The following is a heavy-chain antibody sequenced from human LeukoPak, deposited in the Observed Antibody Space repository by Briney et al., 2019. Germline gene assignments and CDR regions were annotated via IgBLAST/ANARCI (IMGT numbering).Heavy chain of an antibody. Sequence: SETLSLTCTVSGGSISSGSYYWSWIRQPAGKGLEWIGRIYTSGSTNYNPSLKSRVTISVDTSKNQFSLKLSSVTAADTAVYYRASHYGDSDKSDAFDIWGQGTMVTVSS. CDR3: ASHYGDSDKSDAFDI. CDR1: GGSISSGSYY. V-gene: IGHV4-61*02. J-gene: IGHJ3*02. D-gene: IGHD4-17*01. CDR2: IYTSGST.